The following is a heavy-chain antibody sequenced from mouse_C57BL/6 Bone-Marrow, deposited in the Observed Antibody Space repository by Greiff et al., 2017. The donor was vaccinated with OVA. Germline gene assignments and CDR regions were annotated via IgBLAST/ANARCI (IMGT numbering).Heavy chain of an antibody. CDR1: GFSLTSYG. J-gene: IGHJ4*01. D-gene: IGHD2-3*01. Sequence: VKLQESGPGLVQPSQSLSITCTVSGFSLTSYGVHWVRQSPGKGLEWLGVIWSGGSTDYNAAFISRLSISKDNSKSQVFFKMNSLQADDTAIYYCARKDMMVTLYAMDYWGQGTSVTVSS. CDR3: ARKDMMVTLYAMDY. V-gene: IGHV2-2*01. CDR2: IWSGGST.